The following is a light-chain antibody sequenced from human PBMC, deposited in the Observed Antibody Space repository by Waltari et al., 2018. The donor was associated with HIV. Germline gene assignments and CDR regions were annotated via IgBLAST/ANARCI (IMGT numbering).Light chain of an antibody. CDR2: WAT. CDR1: QTVLYSSNKKNF. J-gene: IGKJ2*01. V-gene: IGKV4-1*01. CDR3: QQYYSTPYT. Sequence: DIVMTQSPDSLAVPLGERATITCNSSQTVLYSSNKKNFLSWYQQKPGQPPKLLISWATTRDSGVPARFSGSGSGTDFTLAVSSLQAEDVAFYYCQQYYSTPYTFGRGTKV.